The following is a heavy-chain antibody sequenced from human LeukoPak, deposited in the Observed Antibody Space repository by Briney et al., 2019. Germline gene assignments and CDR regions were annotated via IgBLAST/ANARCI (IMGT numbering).Heavy chain of an antibody. D-gene: IGHD3-10*01. J-gene: IGHJ5*02. CDR2: INHSGST. Sequence: PSETLSLTCAVYGGSFSGYYWSWIRQPPGKGLEWIGEINHSGSTNYNPSLKSRVTISVDTSKDQFSLKLSSVTPADTAVYYCARAGGVRWGWFDPWGQGTLVTVSS. CDR1: GGSFSGYY. V-gene: IGHV4-34*01. CDR3: ARAGGVRWGWFDP.